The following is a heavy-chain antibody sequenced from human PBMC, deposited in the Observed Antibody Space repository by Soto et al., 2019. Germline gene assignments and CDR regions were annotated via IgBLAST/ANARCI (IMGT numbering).Heavy chain of an antibody. J-gene: IGHJ5*02. D-gene: IGHD2-2*01. V-gene: IGHV1-69*01. CDR3: ARVPYQLLDNWCDH. CDR2: IIPIFGTA. CDR1: GGTFSSYA. Sequence: QVQLVQSGAEVKKPGSSVKVSCKASGGTFSSYAISWVRQAPGQGLEWMGGIIPIFGTANYAQTFQGRVTISEDQSTSTAYMELISLRSEDTAVYYCARVPYQLLDNWCDHGGKGTLVTVAS.